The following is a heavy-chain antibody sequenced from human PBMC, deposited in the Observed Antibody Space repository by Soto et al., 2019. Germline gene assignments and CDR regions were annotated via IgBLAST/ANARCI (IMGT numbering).Heavy chain of an antibody. CDR1: GDSVSSNTAS. J-gene: IGHJ5*02. CDR2: TYFRSKWYN. V-gene: IGHV6-1*01. Sequence: SQTLSLTCAISGDSVSSNTASWNWIRQSPSRGLEWLGRTYFRSKWYNDYAVSVKSRIIINPDTSNNQFSLQLNSVTPEDTAVYFCAKGDNPGPKTGYAFDPWGQGIMVTVSS. CDR3: AKGDNPGPKTGYAFDP. D-gene: IGHD5-12*01.